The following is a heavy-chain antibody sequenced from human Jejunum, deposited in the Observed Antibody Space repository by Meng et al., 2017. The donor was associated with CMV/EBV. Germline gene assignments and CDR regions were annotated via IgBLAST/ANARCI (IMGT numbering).Heavy chain of an antibody. V-gene: IGHV3-30*02. CDR2: IEYDGTNK. Sequence: SGFTFSNYGIHWVRQAPGKGLEWVTFIEYDGTNKYYADSVKGRFTISRDNSRNTVFLQMNSPRADDTAVYYCARGGGGSWHAFDIWGQGTMVTVSS. CDR3: ARGGGGSWHAFDI. D-gene: IGHD1-26*01. CDR1: GFTFSNYG. J-gene: IGHJ3*02.